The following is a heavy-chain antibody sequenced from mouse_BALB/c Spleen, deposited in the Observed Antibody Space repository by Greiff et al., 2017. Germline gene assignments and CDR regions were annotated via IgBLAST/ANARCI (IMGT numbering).Heavy chain of an antibody. V-gene: IGHV3-2*02. CDR3: ARSTMTYFDV. Sequence: EVKLVESGPGLVKPSQSLSLTCTVTGYSITSDYAWNWIRQFPGNKLEWMGYISYSGSTSYNPSLKSRISITRDTSKNQFFLQLNSVTTEDTATYYCARSTMTYFDVWGAGTTVTVSS. CDR2: ISYSGST. D-gene: IGHD2-4*01. CDR1: GYSITSDYA. J-gene: IGHJ1*01.